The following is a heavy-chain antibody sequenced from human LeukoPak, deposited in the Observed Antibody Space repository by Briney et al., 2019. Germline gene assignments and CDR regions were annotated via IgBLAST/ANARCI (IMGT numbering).Heavy chain of an antibody. Sequence: ASVKVSCKASGYTFTSYAMHWVRQAPGQRLEWMGWINAGNGNTKYSQKFQGRVTITRDTSASTAYMELSSLRSEDTAVYYCARGYDSSGYSLDAFDIWGQGTMVTVSS. V-gene: IGHV1-3*01. CDR2: INAGNGNT. J-gene: IGHJ3*02. CDR3: ARGYDSSGYSLDAFDI. D-gene: IGHD3-22*01. CDR1: GYTFTSYA.